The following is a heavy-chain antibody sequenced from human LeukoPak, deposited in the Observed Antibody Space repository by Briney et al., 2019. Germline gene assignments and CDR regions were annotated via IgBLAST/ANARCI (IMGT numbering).Heavy chain of an antibody. CDR3: ARDQLHTPPYSSSENWFDP. Sequence: SVKVSCKASGGTFSSYAISWVRQAPGQGLEWMGGIIPIFGTANYAQKFQGRVTITTDGSTSTAYMELSSLRSEDTAVYYCARDQLHTPPYSSSENWFDPWGQGTLVTVSS. J-gene: IGHJ5*02. CDR1: GGTFSSYA. V-gene: IGHV1-69*05. D-gene: IGHD6-6*01. CDR2: IIPIFGTA.